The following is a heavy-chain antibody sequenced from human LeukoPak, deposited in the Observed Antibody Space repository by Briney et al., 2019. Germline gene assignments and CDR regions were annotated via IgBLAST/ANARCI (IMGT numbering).Heavy chain of an antibody. J-gene: IGHJ4*02. D-gene: IGHD2-21*01. CDR1: GFTFSSYA. CDR2: ISGSGGST. CDR3: AKAPVTTCSGAYCYPFDY. Sequence: GGSLRLSCAASGFTFSSYAMSWVRQAPGKGLEWVSAISGSGGSTYYAESVKGRFTISRDSSKNTLYLQTNRLRAEDAAVYYCAKAPVTTCSGAYCYPFDYWGQGTLVTASS. V-gene: IGHV3-23*01.